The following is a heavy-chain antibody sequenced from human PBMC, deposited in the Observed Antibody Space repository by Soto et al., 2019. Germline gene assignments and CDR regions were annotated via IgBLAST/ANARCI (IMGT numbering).Heavy chain of an antibody. CDR1: GFTFSSYS. D-gene: IGHD2-21*02. V-gene: IGHV3-48*02. J-gene: IGHJ4*02. Sequence: EVQLVESGGGLVQPGGSLRLSCAASGFTFSSYSMNWVRQAPGKGLEWVSYISSSSSTIYYADSVKGRFTISRDNAKNSLYLQMNSLRDEDTAVYYCASQGPRGGGGVTIDYWGQGTLVTVSS. CDR3: ASQGPRGGGGVTIDY. CDR2: ISSSSSTI.